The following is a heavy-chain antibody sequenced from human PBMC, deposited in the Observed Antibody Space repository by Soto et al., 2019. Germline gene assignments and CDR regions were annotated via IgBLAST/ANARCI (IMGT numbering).Heavy chain of an antibody. D-gene: IGHD2-2*01. CDR3: EKGSGSNSWPSRDV. CDR2: IKPNSGNI. Sequence: ASVKVSCKTSGYTFTRKGISWVRQAPGPGLERMGWIKPNSGNIMYTQKLQCRAIMTTDTSTSTAYMELRSLRSDDTAIYYLEKGSGSNSWPSRDVWGPGTTVTVSS. CDR1: GYTFTRKG. J-gene: IGHJ6*02. V-gene: IGHV1-18*01.